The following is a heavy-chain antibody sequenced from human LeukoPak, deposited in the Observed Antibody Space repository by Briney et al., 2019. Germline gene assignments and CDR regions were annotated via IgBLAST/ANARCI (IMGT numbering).Heavy chain of an antibody. CDR2: LSGSGAAT. Sequence: GGSLRLSCAAPGFTFSSYAISWVRQAPGKGLEWVSGLSGSGAATYYADAVKGWFTISRDNSKNMVYLEMNSVRVEDSAVYYCAKRSVSGAVSPRFGYFDYWGQGTLVTVSS. CDR1: GFTFSSYA. J-gene: IGHJ4*02. D-gene: IGHD3-3*01. V-gene: IGHV3-23*01. CDR3: AKRSVSGAVSPRFGYFDY.